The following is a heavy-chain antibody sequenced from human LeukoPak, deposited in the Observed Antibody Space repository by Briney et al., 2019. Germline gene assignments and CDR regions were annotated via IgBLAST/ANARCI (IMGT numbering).Heavy chain of an antibody. D-gene: IGHD3-22*01. V-gene: IGHV4-28*01. CDR2: IYYSGST. CDR3: ARTYYYDSSGCYFPGAFDI. CDR1: GYSTSSSNW. J-gene: IGHJ3*02. Sequence: PSETLSLTCAVSGYSTSSSNWWGWIRQPPGKGLEWIGYIYYSGSTYYNPSLKSRVTMSVDTSKNQFSLKLSSVTAVDTAVYYCARTYYYDSSGCYFPGAFDIWGQGTMVTVSS.